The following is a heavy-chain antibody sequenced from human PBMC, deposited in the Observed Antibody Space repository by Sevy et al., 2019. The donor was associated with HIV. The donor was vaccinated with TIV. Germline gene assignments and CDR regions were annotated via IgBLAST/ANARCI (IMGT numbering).Heavy chain of an antibody. V-gene: IGHV5-51*01. CDR3: ARPVGYAAS. CDR1: GYDFANNW. Sequence: GETLKISCRASGYDFANNWIGWVRQMPGEGLEWMGIIYPGGSDTRYTPSFEGRVTISADKSVNTAYLQWSSLKAPDTATYYCARPVGYAASWGQGTLVTVSS. J-gene: IGHJ5*02. D-gene: IGHD5-12*01. CDR2: IYPGGSDT.